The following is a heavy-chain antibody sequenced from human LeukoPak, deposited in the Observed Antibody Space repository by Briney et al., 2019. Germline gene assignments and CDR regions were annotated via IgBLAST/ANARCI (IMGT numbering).Heavy chain of an antibody. CDR3: ARGHRSRITMIVVVNSYFQH. Sequence: SETLSLTCAVYGGSFSGYYWSWIRQPPGKGLEWIGEINHSGSTNYNPSLKSRVTISVDTSKNQFSLKLSSVTAADTAVYYCARGHRSRITMIVVVNSYFQHWGQGTLVTVSS. CDR2: INHSGST. D-gene: IGHD3-22*01. J-gene: IGHJ1*01. CDR1: GGSFSGYY. V-gene: IGHV4-34*01.